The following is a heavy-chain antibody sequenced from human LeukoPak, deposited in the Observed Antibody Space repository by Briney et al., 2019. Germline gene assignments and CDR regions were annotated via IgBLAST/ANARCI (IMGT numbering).Heavy chain of an antibody. D-gene: IGHD4/OR15-4a*01. V-gene: IGHV3-53*01. CDR2: IYSNGDT. CDR3: ARGGAPNLADY. CDR1: GFTVSSIF. Sequence: GGSLRLSRAASGFTVSSIFMSWVRQAPGKGLEWVSIIYSNGDTYYADSLKGRFTISRDNSKNTLYLQVKSLRAEDTAVYYCARGGAPNLADYWGPGTLVTVSS. J-gene: IGHJ4*02.